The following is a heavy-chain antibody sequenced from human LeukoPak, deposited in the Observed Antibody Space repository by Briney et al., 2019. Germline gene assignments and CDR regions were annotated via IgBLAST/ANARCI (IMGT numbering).Heavy chain of an antibody. J-gene: IGHJ4*02. CDR2: IYRDGSS. D-gene: IGHD3-9*01. CDR3: ARSFYDILIGYYQYFDY. Sequence: GGSLRLSCVASGLSVSSNYMSWVRQAPGKGLEWVSVIYRDGSSYYAESVKGRFTIFRDNSKNTLYIQMNSLRAEDTAVYYCARSFYDILIGYYQYFDYWGQGTLVTVSS. V-gene: IGHV3-66*01. CDR1: GLSVSSNY.